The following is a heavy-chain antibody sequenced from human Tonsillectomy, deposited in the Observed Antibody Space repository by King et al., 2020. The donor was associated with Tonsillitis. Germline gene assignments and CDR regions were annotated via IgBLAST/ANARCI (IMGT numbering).Heavy chain of an antibody. V-gene: IGHV4-30-4*01. J-gene: IGHJ6*02. CDR3: ARVGYDFWSGYHRFDDV. CDR1: GGSISSGDYY. CDR2: IYYSGST. D-gene: IGHD3-3*01. Sequence: VQLQESGPGLVKPSQTLSLTCTVSGGSISSGDYYWSWIRQPPGKGLEWIGYIYYSGSTNYNPSLKSRVTISEDTSKNQFSLKLSSVTAADTAVYYCARVGYDFWSGYHRFDDVWGQGTTVTVSS.